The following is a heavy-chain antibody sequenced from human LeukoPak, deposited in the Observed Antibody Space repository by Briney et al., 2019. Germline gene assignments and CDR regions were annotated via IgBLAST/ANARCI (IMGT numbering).Heavy chain of an antibody. D-gene: IGHD1-26*01. CDR1: GGSISSYY. Sequence: PSETLSLTCTVSGGSISSYYWSWIRQPPGKGLEWIAYIYYSENTNYNPSLRSRVTISVDTSKNQFSLKLSSVTAADTAVYYCARGGLVGATPHSHDAFDIWAKGQWSPSLQ. CDR2: IYYSENT. CDR3: ARGGLVGATPHSHDAFDI. V-gene: IGHV4-59*01. J-gene: IGHJ3*02.